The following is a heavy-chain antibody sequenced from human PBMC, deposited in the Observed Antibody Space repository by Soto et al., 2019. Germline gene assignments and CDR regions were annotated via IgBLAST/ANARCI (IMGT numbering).Heavy chain of an antibody. D-gene: IGHD2-15*01. J-gene: IGHJ4*02. CDR2: IIPIFGTA. CDR1: GGTFSSYA. CDR3: ASLSLYCSGGSCYRARFDY. V-gene: IGHV1-69*06. Sequence: SVKVSCKASGGTFSSYAISWVRQAPGQGLEWMGGIIPIFGTANYAQKFQGRVTITADKSTSTAYKELSSLRSEDTAVYYCASLSLYCSGGSCYRARFDYWGQGTLVTVSS.